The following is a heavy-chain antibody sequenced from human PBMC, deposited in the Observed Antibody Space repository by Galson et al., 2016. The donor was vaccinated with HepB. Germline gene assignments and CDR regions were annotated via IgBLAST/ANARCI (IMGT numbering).Heavy chain of an antibody. CDR2: INPNTGAT. D-gene: IGHD3-10*01. CDR3: ARSTVRGVRHFDY. J-gene: IGHJ4*02. Sequence: SVKVSCKASGYTFTGYYIHWVRQAPGQGLEWMGWINPNTGATNFAQKFQGWVTMTGDTSISTAYMELSRPRSDDTAVYYCARSTVRGVRHFDYWGQGTLLTVSS. CDR1: GYTFTGYY. V-gene: IGHV1-2*04.